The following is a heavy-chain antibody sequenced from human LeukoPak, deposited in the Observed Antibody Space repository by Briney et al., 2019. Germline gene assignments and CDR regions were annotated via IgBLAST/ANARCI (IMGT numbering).Heavy chain of an antibody. Sequence: SETLSLTCAVYGGSFSGYYWSWIRQPPGKGLEWIGEINHSGSTNYNPSLKSRVTISVDTSKNQFSLKLSSVTAADTAVYYCARVFYDSSGYYRGRDFDIWGQGTMVTVSS. V-gene: IGHV4-34*01. J-gene: IGHJ3*02. CDR1: GGSFSGYY. CDR2: INHSGST. D-gene: IGHD3-22*01. CDR3: ARVFYDSSGYYRGRDFDI.